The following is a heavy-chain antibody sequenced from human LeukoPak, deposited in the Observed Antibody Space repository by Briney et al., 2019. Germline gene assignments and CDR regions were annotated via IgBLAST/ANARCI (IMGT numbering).Heavy chain of an antibody. CDR1: GFTFSDYY. J-gene: IGHJ4*02. D-gene: IGHD5-18*01. CDR3: ARQRGYSYGFEDPKHFDY. CDR2: ISSSGSTI. V-gene: IGHV3-11*01. Sequence: GGSLRLSCAASGFTFSDYYMSWIRQAPGKGLEWVSYISSSGSTIYYADSVKGRFTISRDNAKNSLYLQMDSLRAEDTAVYYCARQRGYSYGFEDPKHFDYWGQGTLVTVSS.